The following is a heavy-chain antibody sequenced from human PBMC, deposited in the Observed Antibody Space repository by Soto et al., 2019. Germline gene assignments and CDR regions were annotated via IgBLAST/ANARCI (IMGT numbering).Heavy chain of an antibody. CDR3: ARAPPDCSGGSCYSGESYGMDV. J-gene: IGHJ6*02. CDR2: IYHSGST. CDR1: GGSISSGGYS. D-gene: IGHD2-15*01. Sequence: KPSETLSLTCAVSGGSISSGGYSWSWIRQPPGKGLEWIGYIYHSGSTYYNPSLKSRVTIPVDRSKNQFSLKLSSVTAADTAVYYCARAPPDCSGGSCYSGESYGMDVWGQGTTVTVSS. V-gene: IGHV4-30-2*01.